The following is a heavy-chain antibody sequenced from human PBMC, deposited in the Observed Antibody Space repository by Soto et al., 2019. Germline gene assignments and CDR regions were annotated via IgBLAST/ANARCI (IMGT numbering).Heavy chain of an antibody. CDR1: GFTVSSNY. CDR2: LYTGGST. CDR3: ARANYYGSGSDTFDI. Sequence: EVQLVETGGALIQPGGSLRLSCAASGFTVSSNYMTWVRQTPGKGLEWVSVLYTGGSTLYTDSVKGRFTISRDNSKNTVFLQMNSLRVEDTAIYYCARANYYGSGSDTFDIWGQGTMVTVSS. D-gene: IGHD3-10*01. J-gene: IGHJ3*02. V-gene: IGHV3-53*02.